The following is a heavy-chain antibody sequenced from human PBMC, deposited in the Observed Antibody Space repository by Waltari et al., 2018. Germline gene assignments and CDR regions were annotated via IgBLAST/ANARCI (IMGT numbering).Heavy chain of an antibody. CDR2: TIPIFGTA. CDR1: GGTFSSYA. J-gene: IGHJ3*02. D-gene: IGHD3-22*01. CDR3: ARMRVVVVIKGLDAFDI. Sequence: QVQLVQSGAEVKKPGSSVKVSCKASGGTFSSYAISWVRQAPGQGLEWMGGTIPIFGTANYAQKFQGRVTITADESTSTAYMELSSLRSEDTAVYYCARMRVVVVIKGLDAFDIWGQGTMVTVSS. V-gene: IGHV1-69*01.